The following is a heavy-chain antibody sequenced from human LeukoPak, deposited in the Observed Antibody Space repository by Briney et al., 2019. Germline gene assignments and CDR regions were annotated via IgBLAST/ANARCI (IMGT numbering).Heavy chain of an antibody. V-gene: IGHV4-4*07. J-gene: IGHJ4*02. CDR3: AGEPSTGTLFDY. CDR2: IQTSGTT. Sequence: SETLSLTCTVSGGSISSYHWSWIRQFAGKGLEWVGRIQTSGTTNYNPSLKSRVTMSTDTSKNQLSLKLSSMSAADTAVYYCAGEPSTGTLFDYWGQGTLVTVSS. CDR1: GGSISSYH. D-gene: IGHD2-8*02.